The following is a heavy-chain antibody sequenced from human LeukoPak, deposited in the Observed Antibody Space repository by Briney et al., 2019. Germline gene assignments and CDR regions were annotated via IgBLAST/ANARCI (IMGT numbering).Heavy chain of an antibody. CDR2: LDPNSGNT. CDR1: GYTFTNYD. CDR3: ARTRGITVTMTF. D-gene: IGHD4-17*01. J-gene: IGHJ4*02. Sequence: ASVKVSCKASGYTFTNYDIHWVRQATGQGLEWMGWLDPNSGNTDYSQKFQGRVTITSNTSISTAYMELSSLRSEDTAVYYCARTRGITVTMTFWGQGTLVTVSS. V-gene: IGHV1-8*03.